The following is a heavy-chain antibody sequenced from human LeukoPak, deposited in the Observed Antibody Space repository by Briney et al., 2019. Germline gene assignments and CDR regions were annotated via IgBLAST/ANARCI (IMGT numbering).Heavy chain of an antibody. V-gene: IGHV3-7*05. CDR2: IKQDGSEK. D-gene: IGHD3-16*01. CDR3: TEGGTITWVEDY. J-gene: IGHJ4*02. CDR1: GFSFSNYW. Sequence: GGSLRLSCAASGFSFSNYWMSWGRQAPGKGLEWVANIKQDGSEKYYVDSVKGRFTISRDNAKKSLYLQMNSLRDEDTAVYYCTEGGTITWVEDYWGQGTLVTVSS.